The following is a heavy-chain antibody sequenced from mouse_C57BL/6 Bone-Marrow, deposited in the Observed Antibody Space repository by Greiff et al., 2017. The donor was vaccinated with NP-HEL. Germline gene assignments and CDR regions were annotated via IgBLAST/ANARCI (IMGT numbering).Heavy chain of an antibody. V-gene: IGHV1-82*01. CDR1: GYAFSSSW. D-gene: IGHD4-1*01. CDR2: IYPGDGDT. CDR3: ARGRGTGYAMDY. J-gene: IGHJ4*01. Sequence: VKLMESGPELVKPGASVKISCKASGYAFSSSWMNWVKQRPGKGLEWIGRIYPGDGDTNYNGKFKGKATLTADKSSSTAYMQLSSLTSEDSAVYFCARGRGTGYAMDYWGQGTSVTVSS.